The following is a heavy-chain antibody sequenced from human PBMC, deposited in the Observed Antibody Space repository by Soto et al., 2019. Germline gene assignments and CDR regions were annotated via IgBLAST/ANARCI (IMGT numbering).Heavy chain of an antibody. CDR1: GFTFSSYA. CDR3: AKDGWSDCSSTSCYAD. CDR2: ISGSGGST. J-gene: IGHJ4*02. V-gene: IGHV3-23*01. Sequence: GGSLRLSCAASGFTFSSYAMSWVRQAPGTGLEWVSAISGSGGSTYYADSVKGRFTISRDNSKNTLYLQMNSLRAEDTAVYYCAKDGWSDCSSTSCYADWGQGTLVTVSS. D-gene: IGHD2-2*01.